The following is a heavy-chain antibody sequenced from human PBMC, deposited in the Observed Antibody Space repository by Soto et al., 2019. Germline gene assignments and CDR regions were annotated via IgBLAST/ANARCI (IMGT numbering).Heavy chain of an antibody. D-gene: IGHD6-13*01. V-gene: IGHV4-61*01. CDR2: IFDAATA. J-gene: IGHJ6*02. Sequence: QVQLQESGPGLMKPSGTLSLICSVSGESVGRGTNYWSWVRQAPGRGLEWIGYIFDAATAIYNPSFESRVSISLDAAKNQVSLKLTSVTAADTAIYYCARDRRGRADGFIYYYGMEVWGQGTX. CDR3: ARDRRGRADGFIYYYGMEV. CDR1: GESVGRGTNY.